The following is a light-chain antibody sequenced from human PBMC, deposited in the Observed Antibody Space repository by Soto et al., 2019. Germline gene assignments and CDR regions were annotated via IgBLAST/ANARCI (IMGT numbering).Light chain of an antibody. V-gene: IGLV3-21*02. CDR1: DIGSKS. CDR3: QAWDSSTACV. Sequence: SYELTQPPSVSVAPGQTASITCGGSDIGSKSVHWYQQKPGQAPVVVVYDDSDRPSGIPERFSGSNSGNTATLTISRVEAGDEADYYCQAWDSSTACVFGTGTKVTVL. J-gene: IGLJ1*01. CDR2: DDS.